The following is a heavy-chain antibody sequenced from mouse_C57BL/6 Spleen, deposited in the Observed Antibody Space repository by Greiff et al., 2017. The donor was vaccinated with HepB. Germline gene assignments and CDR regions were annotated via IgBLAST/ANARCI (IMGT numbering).Heavy chain of an antibody. CDR3: ARHYGSRGALY. Sequence: EVQLVESGGDLVKPGGSLKLSCAASGFTFSSYGMSWVRQTPDKRLEWVATISSGGSYTYYPDSVKGRFTISRDNAKNTLYLQMSSLKSEDTAMYYCARHYGSRGALYWGQGTLVTVSA. CDR2: ISSGGSYT. V-gene: IGHV5-6*01. CDR1: GFTFSSYG. J-gene: IGHJ3*01. D-gene: IGHD1-1*01.